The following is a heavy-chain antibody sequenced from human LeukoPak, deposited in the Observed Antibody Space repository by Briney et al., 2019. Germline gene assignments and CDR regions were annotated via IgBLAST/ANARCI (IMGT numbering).Heavy chain of an antibody. CDR1: GGSFSGYY. D-gene: IGHD3-10*01. J-gene: IGHJ6*04. V-gene: IGHV4-34*01. CDR2: INHSGST. CDR3: ARGLLDTMVRGVIHYYYGMDV. Sequence: PSKTLSLTCAVYGGSFSGYYWSWTRQPPGKGLEWIGEINHSGSTNYNPSLKSRVTISVDTSKNQFSLKLSSVTAADTAVYYCARGLLDTMVRGVIHYYYGMDVWGKGTTVTVSS.